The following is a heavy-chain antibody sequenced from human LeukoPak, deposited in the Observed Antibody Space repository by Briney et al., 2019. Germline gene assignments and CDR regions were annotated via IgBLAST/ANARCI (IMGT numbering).Heavy chain of an antibody. J-gene: IGHJ6*02. D-gene: IGHD6-13*01. CDR1: GFTFSGYW. V-gene: IGHV3-7*01. CDR2: INQDGSER. CDR3: ARAGFRYSSSSDV. Sequence: GGSLRLSCAASGFTFSGYWMSWARQAPGKGLEWVANINQDGSERFYVDSVKGRFTISRDNAKSSLYLQMNSLRAEDTAVYYCARAGFRYSSSSDVWGQGTTVTVSS.